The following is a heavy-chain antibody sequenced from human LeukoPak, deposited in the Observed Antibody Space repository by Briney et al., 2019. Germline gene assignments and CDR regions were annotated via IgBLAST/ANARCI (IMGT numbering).Heavy chain of an antibody. D-gene: IGHD2-8*01. CDR1: GGSISNSSYY. V-gene: IGHV4-39*07. CDR2: IYYSGDT. J-gene: IGHJ4*02. CDR3: ARGRCPNGVCYDDRGHFDF. Sequence: SETLSLTCTVSGGSISNSSYYWGWIRQPPGKGLEWIGSIYYSGDTYYNPSLKSRVTISLDTSKNQFSLKLSSVTAADTAVYYCARGRCPNGVCYDDRGHFDFWGQGTLVTVSS.